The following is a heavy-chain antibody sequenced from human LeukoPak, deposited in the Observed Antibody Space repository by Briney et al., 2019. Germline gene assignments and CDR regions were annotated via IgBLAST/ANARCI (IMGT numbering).Heavy chain of an antibody. D-gene: IGHD3-9*01. CDR1: GFNLFTYL. V-gene: IGHV3-7*03. CDR2: IKQDGSEQ. CDR3: AKDTYYDILTGRDAFDI. Sequence: GGALRLSSVASGFNLFTYLVSWGRQAPGEGVEWGGNIKQDGSEQYYVDSVKGRFTISRDNSKNTLYLQMSSLRAEDTAVYYCAKDTYYDILTGRDAFDIWGQGTMVTVSS. J-gene: IGHJ3*02.